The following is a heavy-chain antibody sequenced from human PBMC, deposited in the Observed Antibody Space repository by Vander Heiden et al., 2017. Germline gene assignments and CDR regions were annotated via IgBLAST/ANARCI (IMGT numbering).Heavy chain of an antibody. CDR3: ARGAKGFPFDY. CDR2: SRNKANSYTT. CDR1: GFPFSDHY. Sequence: EVQLVESGGALVQPGGSLRLYCAASGFPFSDHYMEWVRQAPGKGLEWVGRSRNKANSYTTEYAASEKGRFTISRDDSKNSLYLQMNSLKTEDTAVYYCARGAKGFPFDYWGQGTLVTVSS. V-gene: IGHV3-72*01. J-gene: IGHJ4*02.